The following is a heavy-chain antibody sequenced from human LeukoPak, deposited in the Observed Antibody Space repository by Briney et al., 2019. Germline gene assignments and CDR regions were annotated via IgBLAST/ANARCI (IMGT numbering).Heavy chain of an antibody. V-gene: IGHV1-2*02. CDR2: INPNSGGT. CDR1: GYTFTGYY. Sequence: GASVKVSCKASGYTFTGYYMHWVRQAPGQGLEGMGWINPNSGGTNYAQKFQGRVTMTRETPNSTACTELSRLRSDDTPVYYCARPPCYDSSGYHLDYWGQGTLVTVSS. J-gene: IGHJ4*02. D-gene: IGHD3-22*01. CDR3: ARPPCYDSSGYHLDY.